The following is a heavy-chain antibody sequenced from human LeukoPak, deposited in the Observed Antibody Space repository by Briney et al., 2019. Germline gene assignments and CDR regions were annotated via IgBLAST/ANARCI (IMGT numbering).Heavy chain of an antibody. V-gene: IGHV4-39*07. CDR1: GGSISSSTYY. CDR3: ARGPRWLQDYFNY. Sequence: SETLSLTCTVSGGSISSSTYYWGWIRQPPGKGLEWIGSIYYSGSTYYNPSLKSRVTISVDTSKNQFSLKLSSVTAADTAVYYCARGPRWLQDYFNYWGQGTLVTVSS. D-gene: IGHD5-24*01. CDR2: IYYSGST. J-gene: IGHJ4*02.